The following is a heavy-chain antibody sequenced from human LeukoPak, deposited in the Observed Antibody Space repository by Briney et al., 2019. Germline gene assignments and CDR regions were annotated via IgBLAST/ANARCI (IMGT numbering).Heavy chain of an antibody. Sequence: GGSLRLSCAASGFTFSDYYMNWIRQALGKGLEWVSSISSSSSYIYYADSVKGRFTISRDNAKNSLYLQMNSLRAEDTAVYYCARDMSSSWYGAFDIWGQGTMVTVSS. V-gene: IGHV3-21*01. CDR1: GFTFSDYY. CDR2: ISSSSSYI. J-gene: IGHJ3*02. CDR3: ARDMSSSWYGAFDI. D-gene: IGHD6-13*01.